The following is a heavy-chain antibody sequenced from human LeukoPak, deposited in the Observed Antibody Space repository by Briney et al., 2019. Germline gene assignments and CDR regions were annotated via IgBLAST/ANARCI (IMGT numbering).Heavy chain of an antibody. V-gene: IGHV3-30*02. D-gene: IGHD2-21*01. CDR1: GFTFSNYG. J-gene: IGHJ4*02. Sequence: GGSLRLSCAASGFTFSNYGMHWVRQAPGKGLEWVAFIRYDGSNKYYADSVKGRFTISRDNSKNTPYLQMNSLRAEDTAVYYCAGGQHCGGDCFYFDSWGQGTLVTVSS. CDR2: IRYDGSNK. CDR3: AGGQHCGGDCFYFDS.